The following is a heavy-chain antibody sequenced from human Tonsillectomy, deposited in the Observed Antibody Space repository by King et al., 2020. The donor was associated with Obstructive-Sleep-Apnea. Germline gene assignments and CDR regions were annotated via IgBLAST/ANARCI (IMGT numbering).Heavy chain of an antibody. D-gene: IGHD6-19*01. CDR2: ISGSGGSP. J-gene: IGHJ4*02. CDR3: AKDQRGIAVAGTLDY. CDR1: GFTFSSYA. Sequence: VQLVESGGGLVQPGGSLRLSCAASGFTFSSYAMSWVRPAPGKGLEWGSAISGSGGSPYYPDSVKGRFTISRDNSKNTLYLQMNSLRAEDTAVYYCAKDQRGIAVAGTLDYWGQGTLVTVSS. V-gene: IGHV3-23*04.